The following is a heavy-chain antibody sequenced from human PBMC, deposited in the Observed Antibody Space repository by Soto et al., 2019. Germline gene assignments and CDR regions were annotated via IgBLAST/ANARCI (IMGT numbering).Heavy chain of an antibody. D-gene: IGHD6-19*01. V-gene: IGHV3-11*06. CDR1: GFTFSDYY. J-gene: IGHJ4*02. CDR2: ISSSSSYT. Sequence: GGSLRLSCAASGFTFSDYYMSWIRQAPGRGLEWVSYISSSSSYTNYADSVKGRFTISRDNAKNSLYLQMNSLRAEDTAVYYCIAVAGTPPFDYWGQGTLVTVSS. CDR3: IAVAGTPPFDY.